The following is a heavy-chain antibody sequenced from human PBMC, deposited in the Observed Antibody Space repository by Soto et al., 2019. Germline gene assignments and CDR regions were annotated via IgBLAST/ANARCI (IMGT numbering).Heavy chain of an antibody. V-gene: IGHV3-9*01. CDR2: ISWDSTSI. CDR1: GFTFDDYA. J-gene: IGHJ4*02. CDR3: AKDFTTMVRLCDY. D-gene: IGHD5-18*01. Sequence: EVQLVEAGGALVQPGRSLRLSCAASGFTFDDYAMHWVRQAPGKGPEWVSGISWDSTSIGYADSVEGRFTISRDNAKKSLYLQMNSLRAEDTAVYFCAKDFTTMVRLCDYWGQGTLVTVSS.